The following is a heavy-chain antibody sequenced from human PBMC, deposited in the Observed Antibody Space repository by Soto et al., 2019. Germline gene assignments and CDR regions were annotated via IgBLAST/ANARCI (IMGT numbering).Heavy chain of an antibody. Sequence: QMQLVQSGAEVKKTGSSVTVSCKALGNTFTYRYLHWVRQAPGQALEWMRGITPFSGDVHYAQKFQERVTITRDRSINTAYMQMSSLRSEDTAMYFCAGGGAGSGPFTWELPDHWGQGTLVTVSS. CDR2: ITPFSGDV. V-gene: IGHV1-45*02. D-gene: IGHD1-26*01. CDR3: AGGGAGSGPFTWELPDH. J-gene: IGHJ4*02. CDR1: GNTFTYRY.